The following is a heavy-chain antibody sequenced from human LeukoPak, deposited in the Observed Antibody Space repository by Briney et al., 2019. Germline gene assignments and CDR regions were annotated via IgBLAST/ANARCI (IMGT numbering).Heavy chain of an antibody. D-gene: IGHD5-18*01. J-gene: IGHJ4*02. CDR2: ISSSGSTI. CDR1: GFTFSSYE. CDR3: ARATYGSYGYYFDY. Sequence: GGSLRLSCAASGFTFSSYEMSWIRQAPGKGLEWVSYISSSGSTIYYADSVKGRFTISRDNAKNSLYLQMNSLRAEDTAVYYCARATYGSYGYYFDYWGQGTLVTVSS. V-gene: IGHV3-48*03.